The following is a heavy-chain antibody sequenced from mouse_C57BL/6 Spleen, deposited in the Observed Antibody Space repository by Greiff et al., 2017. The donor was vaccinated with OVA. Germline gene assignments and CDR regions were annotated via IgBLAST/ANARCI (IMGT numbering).Heavy chain of an antibody. D-gene: IGHD4-1*01. CDR2: IYPGDGDT. CDR1: GYAFSSSW. J-gene: IGHJ2*01. Sequence: VKPGASVKISCKASGYAFSSSWMNWVKQRPGKGLEWIGRIYPGDGDTNYNGKFKGKATLTADKSSSTAYMQLSSLTSEDSAVYFCARGTGTDYWGQGTTLTVSS. V-gene: IGHV1-82*01. CDR3: ARGTGTDY.